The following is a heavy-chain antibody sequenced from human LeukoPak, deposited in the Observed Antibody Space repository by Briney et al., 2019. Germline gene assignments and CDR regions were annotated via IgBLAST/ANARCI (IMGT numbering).Heavy chain of an antibody. D-gene: IGHD2-2*01. CDR3: ARVGLSYYYYGMDA. CDR1: GGSFSGYY. Sequence: SETMSLTCAVYGGSFSGYYWSWIRQPPGKGLEWIGEINYSGSTNHNPSLKSRVTISVDTSKNQFSLKLSSVTAADTAVYYCARVGLSYYYYGMDAWGQGTTVTVSS. CDR2: INYSGST. V-gene: IGHV4-34*01. J-gene: IGHJ6*02.